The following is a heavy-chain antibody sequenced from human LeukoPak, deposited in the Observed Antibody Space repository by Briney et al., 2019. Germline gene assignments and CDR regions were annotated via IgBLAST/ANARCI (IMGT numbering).Heavy chain of an antibody. CDR1: GVSISSGGYY. V-gene: IGHV4-31*03. CDR2: IYYSGST. D-gene: IGHD3-10*01. Sequence: SETLSLTCTVSGVSISSGGYYWSWIRQHPGKGLEWIGYIYYSGSTYYNPSLKSRVTISVDTSKNQFSLKLSPVTAADTAVYYCARWPYGSGGNVYFDYWGQGTLVTVSS. CDR3: ARWPYGSGGNVYFDY. J-gene: IGHJ4*02.